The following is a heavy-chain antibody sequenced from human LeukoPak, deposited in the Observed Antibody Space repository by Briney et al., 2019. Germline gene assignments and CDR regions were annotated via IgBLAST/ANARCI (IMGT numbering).Heavy chain of an antibody. CDR1: GYTFTADY. CDR3: ARGQIASYYYSDY. V-gene: IGHV1-2*02. CDR2: INPNSGDT. Sequence: ASVKVSCKASGYTFTADYMHWVRQAPGQGLVWMGWINPNSGDTNHAQKFQGRVTMTRDTSISTAYMELSSLRSDDTAVYYCARGQIASYYYSDYWGQGTLVTVSS. J-gene: IGHJ4*02. D-gene: IGHD2-21*01.